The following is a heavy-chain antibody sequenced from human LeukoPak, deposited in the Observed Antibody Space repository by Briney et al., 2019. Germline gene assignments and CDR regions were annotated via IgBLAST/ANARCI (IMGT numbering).Heavy chain of an antibody. V-gene: IGHV3-23*01. CDR2: VGGSGAWT. D-gene: IGHD1-26*01. Sequence: GSLRLSCAASGFPFNTYDMTWVRQAPGKGLEWVSSVGGSGAWTSYADSVKGRLTISRDNSKNTLYLQMNTLRAEDTAVYYCVKHGGSYSFDYWGQGTLATVSS. CDR3: VKHGGSYSFDY. J-gene: IGHJ4*02. CDR1: GFPFNTYD.